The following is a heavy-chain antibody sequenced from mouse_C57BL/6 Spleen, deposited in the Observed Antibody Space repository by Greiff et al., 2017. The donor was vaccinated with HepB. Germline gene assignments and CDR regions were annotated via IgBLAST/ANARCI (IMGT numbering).Heavy chain of an antibody. Sequence: VQLQESGPELVKPGASVKISCKASGYAFSSSWMNWVKQRPGKGLEWIGRIYPGDGDTNYNGKFKGKATLTADKSSSTAYMQLSSLTSEDSAVYFCARCPYYYGSRAMDYWGQGTSVTVSS. CDR2: IYPGDGDT. D-gene: IGHD1-1*01. CDR1: GYAFSSSW. CDR3: ARCPYYYGSRAMDY. J-gene: IGHJ4*01. V-gene: IGHV1-82*01.